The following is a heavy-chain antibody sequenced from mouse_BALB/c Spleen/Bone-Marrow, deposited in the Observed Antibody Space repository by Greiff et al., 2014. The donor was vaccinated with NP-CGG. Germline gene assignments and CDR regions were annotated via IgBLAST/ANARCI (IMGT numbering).Heavy chain of an antibody. CDR2: IDPYYGGT. D-gene: IGHD1-1*01. J-gene: IGHJ3*01. CDR3: ARNHFGSNSLGY. CDR1: GYSFTSYN. Sequence: VQLQQSGPELEKPGASVKISCKASGYSFTSYNMNWVKQSDGRSLEWIGNIDPYYGGTSYNQKFRGKATLTVDKSSSTAYMRLTSLTSEDSAVYYCARNHFGSNSLGYWGQGTLVTVSA. V-gene: IGHV1S135*01.